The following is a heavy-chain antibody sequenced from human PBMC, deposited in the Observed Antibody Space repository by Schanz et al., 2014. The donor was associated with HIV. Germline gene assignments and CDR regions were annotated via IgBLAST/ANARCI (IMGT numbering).Heavy chain of an antibody. CDR2: IWFDGSNK. J-gene: IGHJ4*02. V-gene: IGHV3-33*01. CDR1: GFTFSTYV. Sequence: QVQLVESGGGVVQPGRSLRLSCAASGFTFSTYVMHWVRQAPGKGLEWVSIIWFDGSNKYYADSVRGRFTISRDNSKNTLYLQMNSLRAEDTAVYCCVRGLLFQGFFDSWGQGALVTVSS. CDR3: VRGLLFQGFFDS. D-gene: IGHD3-10*01.